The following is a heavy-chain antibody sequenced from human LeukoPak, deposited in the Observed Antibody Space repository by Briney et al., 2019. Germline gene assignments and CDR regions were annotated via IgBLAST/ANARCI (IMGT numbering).Heavy chain of an antibody. CDR1: GFAVSSNY. V-gene: IGHV3-66*01. Sequence: GGSLRLSCAASGFAVSSNYMTWVRQAPGKGLEWVSVISDSGTTYYADSVKGRVTISRDNSKNTIYLQMNNLRAEDTALHYCATDMHYYGSGSLPQYWGQGTLVTVSS. CDR2: ISDSGTT. J-gene: IGHJ4*02. CDR3: ATDMHYYGSGSLPQY. D-gene: IGHD3-10*01.